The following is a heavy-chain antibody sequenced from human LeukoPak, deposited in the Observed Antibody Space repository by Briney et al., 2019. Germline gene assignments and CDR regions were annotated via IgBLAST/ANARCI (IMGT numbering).Heavy chain of an antibody. CDR3: ARGAWATRLGS. V-gene: IGHV4-34*01. CDR2: IYESGTT. D-gene: IGHD2-15*01. Sequence: PAETLSLTCAVYGESLNSYYWSWVRQPPGEGLEWIGEIYESGTTEYNPSLKSRVTISMVPSKQQFSLSLSSVTAADTAVYYCARGAWATRLGSWGLGTPVIVSS. CDR1: GESLNSYY. J-gene: IGHJ4*02.